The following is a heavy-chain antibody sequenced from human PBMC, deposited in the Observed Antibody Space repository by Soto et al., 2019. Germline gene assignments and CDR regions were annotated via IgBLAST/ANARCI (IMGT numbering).Heavy chain of an antibody. J-gene: IGHJ4*02. D-gene: IGHD3-22*01. Sequence: ASVKVSCKASCFTFTSYGISLLRHSPGQGLEWMGWISAYNGNTNYAQKLQGRVTMTTDTSTSTAYMELRSLRSDDTAVYYCARDGYYDSSGYYLAYWGQGTLVTVSS. CDR2: ISAYNGNT. CDR3: ARDGYYDSSGYYLAY. CDR1: CFTFTSYG. V-gene: IGHV1-18*01.